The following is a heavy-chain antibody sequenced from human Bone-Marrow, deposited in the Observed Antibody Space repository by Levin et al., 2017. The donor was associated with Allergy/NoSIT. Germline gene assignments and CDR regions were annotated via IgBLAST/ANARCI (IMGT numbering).Heavy chain of an antibody. J-gene: IGHJ4*02. Sequence: PAASVKVSCKTSGYAFVGFYIHWVRQTPGEGLEWMGCINPINGDTKYARRYQGRVTLTRDTSITTAHMEVGSLRSDDTAVYYCTRATGSYNLHIEFWGQGTLITVSS. CDR1: GYAFVGFY. D-gene: IGHD3-10*01. V-gene: IGHV1-2*02. CDR3: TRATGSYNLHIEF. CDR2: INPINGDT.